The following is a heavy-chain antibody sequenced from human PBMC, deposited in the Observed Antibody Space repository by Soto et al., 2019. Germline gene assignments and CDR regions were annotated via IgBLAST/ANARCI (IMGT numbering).Heavy chain of an antibody. J-gene: IGHJ3*02. CDR2: ISSSGSTI. Sequence: GGSLRLSCAASGFTFSSYEMNWVRQAPGKGLEWVSYISSSGSTIYYADSVKGRFTISRDNAKNSLYLQMNSLRAEDTAVYYCARDCMVRGTVDAFDIWGQGTMVTVSS. CDR3: ARDCMVRGTVDAFDI. V-gene: IGHV3-48*03. CDR1: GFTFSSYE. D-gene: IGHD3-10*01.